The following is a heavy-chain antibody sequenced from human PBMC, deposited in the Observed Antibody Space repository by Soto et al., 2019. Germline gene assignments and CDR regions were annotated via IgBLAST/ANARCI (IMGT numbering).Heavy chain of an antibody. J-gene: IGHJ4*02. CDR1: GFTFSGSA. V-gene: IGHV3-73*01. CDR2: IRSKANSYAT. D-gene: IGHD2-15*01. CDR3: TVVVVVAAGLFGY. Sequence: GGSLRLSCAASGFTFSGSAMHWVRQASGKGLEWVGRIRSKANSYATAYAASVKGGFTISRDDSKNTAYLQMNSLKTEDTAVYYCTVVVVVAAGLFGYWGQGTLVTVSS.